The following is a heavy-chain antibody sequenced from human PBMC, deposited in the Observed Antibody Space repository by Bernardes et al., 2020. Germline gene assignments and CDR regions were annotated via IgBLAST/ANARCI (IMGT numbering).Heavy chain of an antibody. CDR1: GYTLTELS. CDR2: FDPEDGET. Sequence: ASVKVSCKVSGYTLTELSMHWVRQAPGKGLEWMGGFDPEDGETIYAQKFQGRVTMTEDTSTDTAYMELSSLRSEDTAVYYCATLISMVRYFGYWGQGTLVTVSS. V-gene: IGHV1-24*01. CDR3: ATLISMVRYFGY. J-gene: IGHJ4*02. D-gene: IGHD3-9*01.